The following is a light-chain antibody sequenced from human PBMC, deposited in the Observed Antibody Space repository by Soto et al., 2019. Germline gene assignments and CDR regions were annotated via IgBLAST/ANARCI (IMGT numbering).Light chain of an antibody. CDR2: ADR. V-gene: IGLV3-21*02. CDR3: QVWDSTTDHVV. Sequence: SYELTQPPSVSVAPGQTAKITCGGDNIETKSVHWYEQKPGQAPVLVVYADRDRPSGIPARFSGSNSGNTATLTISSVEAGDEADYYCQVWDSTTDHVVFGGGTQLTVL. CDR1: NIETKS. J-gene: IGLJ7*01.